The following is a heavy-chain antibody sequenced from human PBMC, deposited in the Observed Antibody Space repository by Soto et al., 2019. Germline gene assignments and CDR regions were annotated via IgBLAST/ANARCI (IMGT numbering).Heavy chain of an antibody. J-gene: IGHJ4*02. CDR2: ISYDGSNK. CDR3: AKVVGSGIAVAEDDY. CDR1: GFTFSSYG. V-gene: IGHV3-30*18. Sequence: VQLVESGGGVVQPGRSLRLSCAASGFTFSSYGMHWVRQAPGKGLEWVAVISYDGSNKYYADSVKGRFTISRDNSKNTLYLQMNSLRAEDTAVYYCAKVVGSGIAVAEDDYWGQGTLVTVSS. D-gene: IGHD6-19*01.